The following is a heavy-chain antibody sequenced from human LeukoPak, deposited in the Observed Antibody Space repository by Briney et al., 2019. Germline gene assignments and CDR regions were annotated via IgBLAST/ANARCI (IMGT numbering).Heavy chain of an antibody. CDR1: GFTFSSYA. D-gene: IGHD4-17*01. J-gene: IGHJ4*02. CDR2: ISRSGGST. Sequence: GGPLRPSCAASGFTFSSYAMSWVRQPPGRGLEWVSAISRSGGSTYYAASVKGRFTITRDNSKNTLYLKMNSLRAEDTAVYCCARVVNHGYSDYWGQGTLVTVSS. CDR3: ARVVNHGYSDY. V-gene: IGHV3-23*01.